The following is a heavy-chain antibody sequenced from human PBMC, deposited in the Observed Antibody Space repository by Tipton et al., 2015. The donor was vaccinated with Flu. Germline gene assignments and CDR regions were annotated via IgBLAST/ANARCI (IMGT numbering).Heavy chain of an antibody. D-gene: IGHD6-19*01. Sequence: TLSLTCTVSGGSLSSFYWTWIRQPAGKGLEWIGRIYSSGITKYNPSLKSRVTMSVDTSKNQFSLSLSSVTAADTAVYYCARGQGNSGWRYFDYWGQGTLVTVSS. V-gene: IGHV4-4*07. CDR2: IYSSGIT. J-gene: IGHJ4*02. CDR3: ARGQGNSGWRYFDY. CDR1: GGSLSSFY.